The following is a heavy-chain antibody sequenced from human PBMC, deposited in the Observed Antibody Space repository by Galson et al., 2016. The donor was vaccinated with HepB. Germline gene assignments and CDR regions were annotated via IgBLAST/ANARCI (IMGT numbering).Heavy chain of an antibody. CDR2: IWFDGSNK. V-gene: IGHV3-33*01. J-gene: IGHJ4*02. CDR3: ARGYVATIGDY. D-gene: IGHD5-12*01. Sequence: SLRLSCAASGFDFGTYGIHWVRQAPGKGLEWLSVIWFDGSNKFYADSVQGRFTISRDNSENTAYLHMNGLRVEDTAVYYCARGYVATIGDYWGQGPLVTVSS. CDR1: GFDFGTYG.